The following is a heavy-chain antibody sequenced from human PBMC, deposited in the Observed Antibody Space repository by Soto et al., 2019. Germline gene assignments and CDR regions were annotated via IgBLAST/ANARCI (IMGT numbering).Heavy chain of an antibody. CDR1: GYAISCGYY. V-gene: IGHV4-38-2*01. D-gene: IGHD3-10*01. J-gene: IGHJ4*02. CDR2: VYNAGIT. CDR3: ARQSKNSGRYFDN. Sequence: SETLSLTCAVSGYAISCGYYWGWIRQPPGKGLEWIGSVYNAGITYYSPSLKSRVTVSVDTSKNQFSLRLSSVAAADTAVYYCARQSKNSGRYFDNWGQGTLVTVSS.